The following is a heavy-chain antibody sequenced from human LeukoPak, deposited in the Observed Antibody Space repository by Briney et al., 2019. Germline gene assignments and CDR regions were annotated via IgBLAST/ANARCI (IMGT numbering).Heavy chain of an antibody. CDR2: IYYSGST. V-gene: IGHV4-39*07. CDR3: ASHVQYCSSTSCYVWFDP. Sequence: MPSETLSLTCTVSGGSISSSSYYWGWIRQPPGKGLEWIGSIYYSGSTYYNPSLKSRVTISVDTSKNQFSLKLSSVTAADTAVYYCASHVQYCSSTSCYVWFDPWGQGTLVTVSS. J-gene: IGHJ5*02. D-gene: IGHD2-2*01. CDR1: GGSISSSSYY.